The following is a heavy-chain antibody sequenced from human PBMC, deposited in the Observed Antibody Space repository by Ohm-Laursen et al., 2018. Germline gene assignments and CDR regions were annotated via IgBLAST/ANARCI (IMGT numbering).Heavy chain of an antibody. J-gene: IGHJ4*02. D-gene: IGHD2-15*01. V-gene: IGHV3-53*01. CDR2: IHSGGNT. Sequence: SLRLSCAASGITVSSNYMSWVRQASGKGLEWVSFIHSGGNTYYADSVKGRFTISRDNSKNTVYLQMNSLRAEDTAVYYCARETSALDCSGGSCYKSSSLDFWGQGALVTVSS. CDR1: GITVSSNY. CDR3: ARETSALDCSGGSCYKSSSLDF.